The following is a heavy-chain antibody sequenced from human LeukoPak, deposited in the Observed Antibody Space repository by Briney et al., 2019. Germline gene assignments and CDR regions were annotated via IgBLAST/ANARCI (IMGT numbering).Heavy chain of an antibody. CDR2: IRYDGSNK. CDR1: GFTFSSYG. J-gene: IGHJ4*02. V-gene: IGHV3-30*02. CDR3: AKDQYYGSGDFFFDY. D-gene: IGHD3-10*01. Sequence: GGSLRLSCAASGFTFSSYGMHWVRQAPGKGLEWVAFIRYDGSNKYYADSVKGRFTISRDNSKNTLYLQMNSLRAEDTAVYYCAKDQYYGSGDFFFDYWGQGTLVTVSS.